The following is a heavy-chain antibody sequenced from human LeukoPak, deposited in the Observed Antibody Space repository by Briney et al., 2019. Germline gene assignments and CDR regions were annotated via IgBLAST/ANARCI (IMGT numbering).Heavy chain of an antibody. J-gene: IGHJ4*02. CDR2: ISHDGII. CDR1: GFTFSSYV. D-gene: IGHD5-24*01. V-gene: IGHV3-74*01. Sequence: GGSLRLSCETAGFTFSSYVMHWVRRTPGKGLVWVSRISHDGIISYADSVKGRFTISRDNAKNTLILQMNSLRVEDTAVYYCARDWVYKIDYWGRGTLVTVSS. CDR3: ARDWVYKIDY.